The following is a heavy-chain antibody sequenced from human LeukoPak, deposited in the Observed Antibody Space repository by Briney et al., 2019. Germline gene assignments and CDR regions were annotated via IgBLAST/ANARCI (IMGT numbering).Heavy chain of an antibody. CDR1: GYTFTNYA. V-gene: IGHV1-69*05. J-gene: IGHJ4*02. D-gene: IGHD1-26*01. CDR2: IIPIFGTA. CDR3: ARDVRLGATVGYYFDY. Sequence: SLKVSCKASGYTFTNYAISWVRQAPGQGLEWMGGIIPIFGTANYAQKFQGRVTITTDESTSTAYMELSSLRSEDTAVYYCARDVRLGATVGYYFDYWGQGTLVTVSS.